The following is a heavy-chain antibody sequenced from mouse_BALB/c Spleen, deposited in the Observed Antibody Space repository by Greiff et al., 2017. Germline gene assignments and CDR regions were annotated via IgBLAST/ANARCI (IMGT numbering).Heavy chain of an antibody. D-gene: IGHD1-2*01. V-gene: IGHV2-9*02. CDR3: ARERGTTAIYAMDY. CDR1: GFSLTSYG. Sequence: VKLMESGPGLVAPSQSLSITCTVSGFSLTSYGVHWVRQPPGKGLEWLGVIWAGGSTNYNSALMSRLSISKDNSKSQVFLKMNSLQTDDTAMYYCARERGTTAIYAMDYWGQGTSVTVSS. J-gene: IGHJ4*01. CDR2: IWAGGST.